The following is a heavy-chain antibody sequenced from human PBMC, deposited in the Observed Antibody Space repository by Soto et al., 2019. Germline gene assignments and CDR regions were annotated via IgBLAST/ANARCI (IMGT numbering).Heavy chain of an antibody. CDR3: ARGAISTKIEY. J-gene: IGHJ4*01. D-gene: IGHD2-2*02. CDR2: ILYGGSS. CDR1: GISIDKNY. Sequence: PSETLSLTCSVSGISIDKNYWTWIRQIPGKGLEWIGYILYGGSSSFNPSLKGRVTMSIDTSKSQFSLKLSSVTAADTAVYYCARGAISTKIEYWGHGTLVTVSS. V-gene: IGHV4-59*01.